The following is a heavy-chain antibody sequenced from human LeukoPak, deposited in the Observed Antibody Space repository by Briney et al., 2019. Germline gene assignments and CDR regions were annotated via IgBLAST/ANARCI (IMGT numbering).Heavy chain of an antibody. CDR2: FDPEDGET. CDR3: ATFQSSSGWYKDGFDI. CDR1: GYTLTELS. D-gene: IGHD6-19*01. J-gene: IGHJ3*02. Sequence: ASVKVSCKFSGYTLTELSMNWVRQAPGKGLEWMGGFDPEDGETIYAQKFQGRVTMTEDTSTGTAYIELSSLRSEDTAVYYCATFQSSSGWYKDGFDIWGQGTKVTVSS. V-gene: IGHV1-24*01.